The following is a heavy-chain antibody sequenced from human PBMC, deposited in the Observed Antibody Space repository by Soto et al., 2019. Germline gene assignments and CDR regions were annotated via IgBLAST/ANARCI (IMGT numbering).Heavy chain of an antibody. D-gene: IGHD1-26*01. CDR1: GYSCTSYW. CDR2: IYPGDSDT. V-gene: IGHV5-51*01. CDR3: ARHGPGPIIVEPTGDALDI. Sequence: PGEPLKISCKGSGYSCTSYWIGWVRQMPGKGLEWMGIIYPGDSDTRYSPSFQGQVTISADKSINTAYLQWSSLKASDTAMYYCARHGPGPIIVEPTGDALDIWGQGTMVTVSS. J-gene: IGHJ3*02.